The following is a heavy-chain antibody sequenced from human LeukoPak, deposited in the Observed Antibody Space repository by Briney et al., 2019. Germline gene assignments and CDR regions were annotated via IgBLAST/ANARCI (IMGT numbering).Heavy chain of an antibody. V-gene: IGHV3-23*01. CDR3: AKDPINWGSIYFDC. D-gene: IGHD7-27*01. CDR1: GFTFSNYA. CDR2: ISGSSDNT. J-gene: IGHJ4*02. Sequence: GGSLRPSCEASGFTFSNYAMSWVRQAPGKGLEWVSSISGSSDNTNYADSVKGRFTISRDNSKNILYLQMNSLTAEDTAVYWCAKDPINWGSIYFDCWGQGTLVTVSS.